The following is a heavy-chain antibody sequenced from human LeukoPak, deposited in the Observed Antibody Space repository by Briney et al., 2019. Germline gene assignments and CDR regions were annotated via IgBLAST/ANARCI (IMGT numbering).Heavy chain of an antibody. V-gene: IGHV1-18*01. D-gene: IGHD2-2*01. CDR1: GYTFTSYG. CDR3: EREGSTSFYYYYYYMDV. J-gene: IGHJ6*03. CDR2: ISAYNGNT. Sequence: ASVKVSCKASGYTFTSYGISWVRQAPGQGLEWMGWISAYNGNTNYAQKLQGRVTMTTDTSTSTAYMELRSLRSDDTAVYYCEREGSTSFYYYYYYMDVWGKGTTVTVSS.